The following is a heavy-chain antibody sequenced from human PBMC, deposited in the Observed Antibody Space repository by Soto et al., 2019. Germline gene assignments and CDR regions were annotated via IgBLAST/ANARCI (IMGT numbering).Heavy chain of an antibody. CDR3: AKDRVLGSSSWLYYYYYGMDV. CDR2: ISYDGSNK. CDR1: GFTFSSYG. D-gene: IGHD6-13*01. Sequence: GGSLRLSCAASGFTFSSYGMHWARQAPGKGLEWVAVISYDGSNKYYADSVKGRFTISRDNSKNTLYLQMNSLRAEDTAVYYCAKDRVLGSSSWLYYYYYGMDVWGQGTTVTVSS. J-gene: IGHJ6*02. V-gene: IGHV3-30*18.